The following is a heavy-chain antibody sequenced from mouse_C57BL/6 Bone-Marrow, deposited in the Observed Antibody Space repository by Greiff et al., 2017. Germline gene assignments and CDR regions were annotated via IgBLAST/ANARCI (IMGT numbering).Heavy chain of an antibody. J-gene: IGHJ4*01. CDR3: ASGRWLPYYAMDY. V-gene: IGHV5-17*01. Sequence: EVKLVESGGGLVKPGGSLKLSCAASGFTFSDYGMHWVRQAPEKGLEWVAYISSGSSTIYYADTVKGRFTIARDNAKNTLFLQMTSLRSEDTAMYDCASGRWLPYYAMDYWGQGTSVTVSS. CDR1: GFTFSDYG. D-gene: IGHD2-3*01. CDR2: ISSGSSTI.